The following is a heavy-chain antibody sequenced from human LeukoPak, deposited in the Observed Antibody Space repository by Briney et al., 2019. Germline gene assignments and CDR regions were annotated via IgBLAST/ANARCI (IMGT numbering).Heavy chain of an antibody. J-gene: IGHJ4*02. V-gene: IGHV1-18*04. D-gene: IGHD3-10*01. CDR3: ARDHITMVRGVNDY. Sequence: ASVKVSCKASGYTFTSYGISWVRQAPGQGLEWMGWISAYNGNTNYAQKLQGRVTMTTDTSTSTAYMELRSLRSDDTAVYYCARDHITMVRGVNDYWGQGTLVTASS. CDR2: ISAYNGNT. CDR1: GYTFTSYG.